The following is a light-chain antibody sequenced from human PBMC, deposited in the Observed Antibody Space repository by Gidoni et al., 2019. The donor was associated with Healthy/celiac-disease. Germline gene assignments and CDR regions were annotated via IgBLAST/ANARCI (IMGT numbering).Light chain of an antibody. V-gene: IGLV1-44*01. CDR2: SNN. Sequence: QSVLTQPPSATPGQRVTISCSGSSSNIGSNTVNWYQQLPGTAPKLLIYSNNQRPSGVPDRFSGSKSGTSASLAISGLQSEDEADYYCAAWDDSLNGPVFGGGTKLTVL. CDR1: SSNIGSNT. J-gene: IGLJ2*01. CDR3: AAWDDSLNGPV.